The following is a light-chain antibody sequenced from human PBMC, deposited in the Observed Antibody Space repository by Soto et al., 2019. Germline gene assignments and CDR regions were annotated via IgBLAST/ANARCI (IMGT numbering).Light chain of an antibody. CDR1: QSVSSSR. CDR2: GAS. V-gene: IGKV3-20*01. J-gene: IGKJ1*01. CDR3: QQYGSSLWT. Sequence: EIVFTQAPGTLSLSRGERATLSCRASQSVSSSRLAWYRQKPGQAPRLLIYGASSRATGIPDRFSGSGSGTDFTLTISRLEPEDFAVYYCQQYGSSLWTLGQGTKVDIK.